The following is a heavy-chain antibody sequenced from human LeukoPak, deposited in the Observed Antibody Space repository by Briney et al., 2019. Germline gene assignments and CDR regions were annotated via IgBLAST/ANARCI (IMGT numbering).Heavy chain of an antibody. CDR1: GFTFSSYS. D-gene: IGHD3-3*01. CDR3: ASQASYDFWSGYNYGMDV. CDR2: ISSSSSYI. J-gene: IGHJ6*02. Sequence: GGSLRLSCAASGFTFSSYSMNWVRQAPGKGLEWISSISSSSSYIYYADSVKGRFTISRDNAKNSLYLQMNSLRAEDTAVYYCASQASYDFWSGYNYGMDVWGQGATVTVSS. V-gene: IGHV3-21*01.